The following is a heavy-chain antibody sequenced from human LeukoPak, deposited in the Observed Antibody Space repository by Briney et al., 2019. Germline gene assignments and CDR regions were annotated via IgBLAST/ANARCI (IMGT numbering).Heavy chain of an antibody. J-gene: IGHJ5*02. V-gene: IGHV1-2*02. CDR2: INPNSGDT. Sequence: ASVKVSCKASGYTFTVHYMHWVRQAPGQGLEWMGWINPNSGDTNYAQKFRGRVTMTRDTSINTAYMELRSLRSDDTAVYSCARDRLRLGYERTNWFDPWGQGTLVTVSS. CDR1: GYTFTVHY. CDR3: ARDRLRLGYERTNWFDP. D-gene: IGHD2-15*01.